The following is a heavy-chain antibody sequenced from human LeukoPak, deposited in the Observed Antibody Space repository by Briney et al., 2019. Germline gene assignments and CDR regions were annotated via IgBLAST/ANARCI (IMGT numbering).Heavy chain of an antibody. J-gene: IGHJ4*02. V-gene: IGHV3-15*01. D-gene: IGHD3-10*01. CDR3: TTVTMVRDYDY. CDR2: IKKKGDGGTT. CDR1: GFPSSDDW. Sequence: PGGSLRLSCAASGFPSSDDWMNWVRQAPGKGLEWVGRIKKKGDGGTTDYAAPVKGRFTISRDDSKNMLYLEMNNLKIEDTAVYYCTTVTMVRDYDYWGQGTLVTVSS.